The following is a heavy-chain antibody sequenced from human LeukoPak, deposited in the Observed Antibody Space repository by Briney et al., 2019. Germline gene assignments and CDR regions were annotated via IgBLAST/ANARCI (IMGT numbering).Heavy chain of an antibody. V-gene: IGHV4-59*08. CDR2: IYYSGST. D-gene: IGHD2-15*01. CDR3: ARGLVYCSGGSCYYYGMDV. CDR1: GGSISTYY. J-gene: IGHJ6*02. Sequence: SETLSLTCTVSGGSISTYYWSWIRQPPGKGLEWIGYIYYSGSTNYNPSLKSRVTISVDTSKNQFSLKLSSVTAADTAVYYCARGLVYCSGGSCYYYGMDVWGQGTTVTVSS.